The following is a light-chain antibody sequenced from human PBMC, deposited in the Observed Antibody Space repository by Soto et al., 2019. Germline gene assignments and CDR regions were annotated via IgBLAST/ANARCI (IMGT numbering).Light chain of an antibody. CDR3: QQYDNWPRT. J-gene: IGKJ2*01. Sequence: EIVMTQSPDTLSVSPGERATLSCRASQSVGSNLAWYQQPPGQAPRLLIHSASTSATGIPARFSGSGSETEFTLIISSLQSEDFAVYYCQQYDNWPRTFGQGTKLDIK. CDR2: SAS. V-gene: IGKV3-15*01. CDR1: QSVGSN.